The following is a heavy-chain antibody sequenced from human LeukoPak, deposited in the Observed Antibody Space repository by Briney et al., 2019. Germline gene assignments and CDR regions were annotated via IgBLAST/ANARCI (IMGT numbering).Heavy chain of an antibody. Sequence: PGGSLRLSCAASGFTFSNYRMSWVRQAPGKGLEWVASTKEDGRETYYVDSVKGRFTISRDNSKNTLYLQMNSLRAEDTAAYYCAKHSRGSFRGASAFDYWGQGTVVTVSS. CDR2: TKEDGRET. D-gene: IGHD1-26*01. CDR1: GFTFSNYR. V-gene: IGHV3-7*03. J-gene: IGHJ4*02. CDR3: AKHSRGSFRGASAFDY.